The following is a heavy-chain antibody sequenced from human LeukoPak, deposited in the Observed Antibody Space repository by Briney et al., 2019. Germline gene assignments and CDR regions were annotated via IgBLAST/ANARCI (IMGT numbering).Heavy chain of an antibody. Sequence: SETLSLTCTGSGGSISSYYWSWIRQPPGKGLEWIGYNYYRWSTNYNPSLNSRVTILVDMSKKQISLKLSTMTTADTSRYIYYRARTNYNPSIKSRVTISVDTSKKQFSLKMSSVNAADTAVYYCARGGFAAAGRIDYWGQGTLVTVSS. J-gene: IGHJ4*02. CDR2: NYYRWST. CDR1: GGSISSYY. CDR3: YRARTNYNPSIKSRVTISVDTSKKQFSLKMSSVNAADTAVYYCARGGFAAAGRIDY. V-gene: IGHV4-59*01. D-gene: IGHD3-10*01.